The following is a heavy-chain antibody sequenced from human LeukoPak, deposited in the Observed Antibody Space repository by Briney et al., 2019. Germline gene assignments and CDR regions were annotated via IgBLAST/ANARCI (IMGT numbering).Heavy chain of an antibody. CDR1: GGSISSYY. D-gene: IGHD1-26*01. CDR3: ARHFEVVGARGAFDI. J-gene: IGHJ3*02. V-gene: IGHV4-59*08. CDR2: IYYSGST. Sequence: SETLSLTCTVSGGSISSYYWSWIRQPPGKGLEWIGYIYYSGSTNYNPSLKSRVTISVDTSKNQFSLKLSSVTAADTAVYYCARHFEVVGARGAFDIWGQGTMVTVSS.